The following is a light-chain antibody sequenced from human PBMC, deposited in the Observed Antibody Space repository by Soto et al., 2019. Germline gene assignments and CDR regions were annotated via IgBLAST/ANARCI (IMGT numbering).Light chain of an antibody. J-gene: IGLJ1*01. CDR1: TTYVDGYDY. CDR3: TSYTGSAPFYV. CDR2: DVN. Sequence: QSALTQPASVSGSPGQSSTISCTGATTYVDGYDYVSWYQQHPGQSHKLMIFDVNNLPSGVSGRFSGSKSGDTASLTISGLQAEDDGDYYCTSYTGSAPFYVFGSGTELTVL. V-gene: IGLV2-14*03.